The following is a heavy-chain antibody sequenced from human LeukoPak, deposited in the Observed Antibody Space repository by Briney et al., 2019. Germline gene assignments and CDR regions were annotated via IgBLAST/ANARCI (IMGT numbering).Heavy chain of an antibody. CDR2: ISSSSSYI. D-gene: IGHD3-3*01. CDR1: GFTFSRYS. J-gene: IGHJ5*02. V-gene: IGHV3-21*01. CDR3: ARVFTIFGVVIQYNWFDP. Sequence: GGSLRLSCAASGFTFSRYSMNWVRQAPGRGLEWVSSISSSSSYIYYADSVKGRFTIPRDNAKNSLYLQMNSLRAEDTAVYYCARVFTIFGVVIQYNWFDPWGQGTLVTVSS.